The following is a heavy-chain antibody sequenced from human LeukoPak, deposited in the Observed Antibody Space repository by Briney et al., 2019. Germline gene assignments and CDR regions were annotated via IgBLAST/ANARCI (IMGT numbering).Heavy chain of an antibody. CDR3: ARGRGVETLNWFDP. CDR1: GGSISSNHW. D-gene: IGHD3-10*01. Sequence: SETLSLTCAVSGGSISSNHWWNWVRQSPEKGLEWIGEIYRSGITDYNPSLKSRVTISVDTSKNQFSLKLSSVTAADTAVYYCARGRGVETLNWFDPWGQGTLVTVSS. V-gene: IGHV4-4*02. J-gene: IGHJ5*02. CDR2: IYRSGIT.